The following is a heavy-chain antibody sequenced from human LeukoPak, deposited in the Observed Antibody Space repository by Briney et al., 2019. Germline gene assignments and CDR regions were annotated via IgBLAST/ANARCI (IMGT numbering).Heavy chain of an antibody. D-gene: IGHD2-2*02. J-gene: IGHJ4*02. CDR2: INPNSGAT. CDR1: GYTFTIYY. V-gene: IGHV1-2*02. CDR3: ARNPPYCTSTSCYNDY. Sequence: ASVKVSCKASGYTFTIYYMHWVRQDPGQGLEWMGWINPNSGATSYAQRFQGRVTMTRDTSISTAYMELSGLTSDDTAVYYCARNPPYCTSTSCYNDYWGQGTLVTVSS.